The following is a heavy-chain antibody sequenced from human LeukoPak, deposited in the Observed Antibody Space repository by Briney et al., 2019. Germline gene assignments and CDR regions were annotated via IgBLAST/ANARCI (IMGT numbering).Heavy chain of an antibody. Sequence: PGGSLRLSCAASGFTFSSYEMNWVRQAPGQGLEWVSYISSSGSTIYYADPVKGRFTISRDNAKNSLYLQMNSLRAEDTAVYYCARSFLKYYYDSSGLFDYWGQGTLVTVSS. CDR3: ARSFLKYYYDSSGLFDY. CDR2: ISSSGSTI. CDR1: GFTFSSYE. J-gene: IGHJ4*02. V-gene: IGHV3-48*03. D-gene: IGHD3-22*01.